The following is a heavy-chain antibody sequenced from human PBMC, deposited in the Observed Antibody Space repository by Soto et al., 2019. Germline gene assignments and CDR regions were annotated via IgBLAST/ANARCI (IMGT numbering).Heavy chain of an antibody. CDR1: GGSISSGGYY. CDR3: ARDRRALYHGAFDI. J-gene: IGHJ3*02. CDR2: IYYSGST. V-gene: IGHV4-31*03. Sequence: QVQLQESGPGLVKPSQTLSLTCTVSGGSISSGGYYWSWIRQHPGKGLAWIGYIYYSGSTYYNPSLKSRVTISVDTSKNQCSLKLSSVTAADTAVYYCARDRRALYHGAFDIWGQGTMVTVSS. D-gene: IGHD2-2*01.